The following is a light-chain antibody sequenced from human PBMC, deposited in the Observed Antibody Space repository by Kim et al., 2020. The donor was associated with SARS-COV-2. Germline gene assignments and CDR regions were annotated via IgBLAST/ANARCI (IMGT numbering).Light chain of an antibody. J-gene: IGLJ2*01. Sequence: DPAVSVALGQTVRITCQGDSLRSYYASWYQQKPGQAPVLVIYGKNNRPSGIPDRFSGSSSGNTASLTITGAQAEDEADYYCNSRDSSGNHPHVVFGGGTQLTVL. V-gene: IGLV3-19*01. CDR3: NSRDSSGNHPHVV. CDR2: GKN. CDR1: SLRSYY.